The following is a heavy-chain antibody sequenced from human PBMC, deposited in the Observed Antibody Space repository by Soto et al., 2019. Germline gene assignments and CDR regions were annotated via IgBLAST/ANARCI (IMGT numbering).Heavy chain of an antibody. CDR2: VNPINGAA. D-gene: IGHD6-13*01. CDR3: GRGPSSRATAGGTPYYYALEV. V-gene: IGHV1-8*02. CDR1: GYDFTAYD. Sequence: ASVKFSCKASGYDFTAYDINWVRQASGQGLEWMGWVNPINGAAGSARRFQGRVSMTRNTATGTAYLALNSLRSDDTAVYYGGRGPSSRATAGGTPYYYALEVWGQGTKVTVSS. J-gene: IGHJ6*02.